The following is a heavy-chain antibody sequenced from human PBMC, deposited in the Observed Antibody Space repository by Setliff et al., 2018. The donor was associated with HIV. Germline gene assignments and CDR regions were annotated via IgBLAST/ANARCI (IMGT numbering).Heavy chain of an antibody. Sequence: SETLSLTCAVYGVSFSGYYWSWIRQPPGKGLEWIGEINHSGSTNYNSSLKSRVTISVDTSKNQFSLELSSVTAADTALYYCARTITTFGVIGRGGRMDVWGKGTTVTVSS. J-gene: IGHJ6*04. D-gene: IGHD3-3*01. CDR1: GVSFSGYY. CDR3: ARTITTFGVIGRGGRMDV. CDR2: INHSGST. V-gene: IGHV4-34*01.